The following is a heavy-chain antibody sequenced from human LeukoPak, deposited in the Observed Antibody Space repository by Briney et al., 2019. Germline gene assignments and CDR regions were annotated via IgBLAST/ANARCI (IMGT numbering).Heavy chain of an antibody. CDR1: GGSISSGSYY. CDR2: IYTSGST. D-gene: IGHD2-2*02. J-gene: IGHJ1*01. CDR3: ARAYCSSTRCYTGGSFQH. Sequence: SETLSLTCTVSGGSISSGSYYWSWIRQPAGKGLEWIGRIYTSGSTNYNPSLKSRAIMSIDTAKIQFSLKLSSVTAADTAVYYCARAYCSSTRCYTGGSFQHWGQGTLVTVSS. V-gene: IGHV4-61*02.